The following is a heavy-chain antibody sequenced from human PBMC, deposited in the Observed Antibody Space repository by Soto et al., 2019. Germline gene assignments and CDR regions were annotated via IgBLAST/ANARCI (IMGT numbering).Heavy chain of an antibody. J-gene: IGHJ4*02. Sequence: EVQLVESGGGLAKPGGSLRLYCAASGFTFSNDWMNWVRQAPGKGLEWVARIKTVTDGGTTDYAAPVKGRFFISRDDSKSTLYLQMNSLKTEDTAIYYCMTHAVIYSRGHWGQGTLVTVAS. CDR3: MTHAVIYSRGH. CDR1: GFTFSNDW. CDR2: IKTVTDGGTT. V-gene: IGHV3-15*01. D-gene: IGHD6-25*01.